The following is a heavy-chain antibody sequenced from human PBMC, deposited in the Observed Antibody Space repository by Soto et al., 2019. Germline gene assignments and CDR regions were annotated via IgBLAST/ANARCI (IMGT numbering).Heavy chain of an antibody. J-gene: IGHJ6*02. Sequence: GESLKISCKGSGYSFTSYWIGWVRQMPGKGLEWMGIIYPGDSDTRYSPSFQGQVTISADKSISTAYLQWSSLKASDTAMYHCARRGKYCSSTSCSTGYYYGMDVWGQGTTVTVSS. CDR2: IYPGDSDT. CDR3: ARRGKYCSSTSCSTGYYYGMDV. D-gene: IGHD2-2*01. V-gene: IGHV5-51*01. CDR1: GYSFTSYW.